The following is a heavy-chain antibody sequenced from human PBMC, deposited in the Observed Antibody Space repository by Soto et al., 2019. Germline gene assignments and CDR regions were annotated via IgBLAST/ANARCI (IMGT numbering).Heavy chain of an antibody. CDR1: GFTFSSYS. Sequence: GGSLRLSCAASGFTFSSYSMNWVRQAPGKGLEWVSSISSSSSYIYYADSVKGRFTISRDNAKNSLYLQMNSLRAEDTAVYYCARDAPQQGRHFQHWGQGTLVTVSS. J-gene: IGHJ1*01. CDR3: ARDAPQQGRHFQH. CDR2: ISSSSSYI. V-gene: IGHV3-21*01.